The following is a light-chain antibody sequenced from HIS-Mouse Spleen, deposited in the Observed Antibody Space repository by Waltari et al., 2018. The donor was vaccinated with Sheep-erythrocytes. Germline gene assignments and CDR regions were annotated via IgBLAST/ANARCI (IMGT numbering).Light chain of an antibody. Sequence: SYELTQPPSVSVSSGQTARITCSGDASPKQYAYWYQQKPGQAPVLVIYKDSGRPSGIPGRFSGSSSGKTVTLTISGVQAEDEADYCCQSADSSGTWMFGGGTKLTVL. CDR2: KDS. CDR3: QSADSSGTWM. J-gene: IGLJ3*02. CDR1: ASPKQY. V-gene: IGLV3-25*03.